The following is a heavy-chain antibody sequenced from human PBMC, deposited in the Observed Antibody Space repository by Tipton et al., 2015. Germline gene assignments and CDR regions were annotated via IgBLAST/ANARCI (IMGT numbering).Heavy chain of an antibody. J-gene: IGHJ4*02. CDR3: ARGQYYDFWSGYYLNPYFDY. CDR2: IQYSGST. D-gene: IGHD3-3*01. V-gene: IGHV4-59*12. Sequence: LRLSCSVSSDSISKYYWSWIRQPPGKELEWIGYIQYSGSTNYNPSLKSRVTISVDTSKNHFSLKLSSVTAADTAVYYCARGQYYDFWSGYYLNPYFDYWGQGTLVTVSS. CDR1: SDSISKYY.